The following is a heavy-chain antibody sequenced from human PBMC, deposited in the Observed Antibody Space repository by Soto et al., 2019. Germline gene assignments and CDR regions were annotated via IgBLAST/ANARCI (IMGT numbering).Heavy chain of an antibody. CDR1: GGSISSSNW. D-gene: IGHD3-22*01. CDR2: IYHSGST. J-gene: IGHJ4*02. CDR3: ARYPRLSSGHFDY. Sequence: PSETLSLTCAVSGGSISSSNWWSWVRQPPGKGLEWIGEIYHSGSTNYNPSLKSRVTISVDKSKNQFSLKLSSVTAADTAVYYCARYPRLSSGHFDYWGQGTLVTVSS. V-gene: IGHV4-4*02.